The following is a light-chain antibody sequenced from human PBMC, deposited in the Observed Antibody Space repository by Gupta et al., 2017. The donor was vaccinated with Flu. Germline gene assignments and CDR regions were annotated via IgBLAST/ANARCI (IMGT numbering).Light chain of an antibody. V-gene: IGLV6-57*02. CDR3: QSWDSSVRSWV. J-gene: IGLJ3*02. CDR2: DDD. Sequence: NYMQWCQHRPSRGPTTKVIDDDQRHAVFAVRGAASFDKSSNSASLTISGLQNDEEADYYCQSWDSSVRSWVFGGGTRLTVL. CDR1: NY.